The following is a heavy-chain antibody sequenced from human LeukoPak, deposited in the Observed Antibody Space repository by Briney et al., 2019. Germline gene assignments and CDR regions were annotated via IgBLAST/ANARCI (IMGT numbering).Heavy chain of an antibody. CDR1: GYTFTSYY. V-gene: IGHV1-46*01. CDR2: INPSGGST. Sequence: ASVKVSCKASGYTFTSYYMHWVRQAPGQGLEWMGIINPSGGSTSYARKFQGRVTMTRDTSTSTVYMELSSLRSEDTAAYYCARAVAGTDAFDIWGQGTMVTVSS. CDR3: ARAVAGTDAFDI. D-gene: IGHD6-19*01. J-gene: IGHJ3*02.